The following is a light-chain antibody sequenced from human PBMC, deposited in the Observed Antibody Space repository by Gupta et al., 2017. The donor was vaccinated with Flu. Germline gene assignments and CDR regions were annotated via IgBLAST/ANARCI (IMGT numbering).Light chain of an antibody. J-gene: IGKJ2*01. CDR2: SAS. CDR1: QTIDSY. Sequence: SVGDRVIITCRASQTIDSYLIWYQQKPGKAPKLLIYSASSLQTGVPSRFIGSGSGTDFTLTISSLQPDDFATYYCQQSYSTPHTFGQGTKLEMK. V-gene: IGKV1-39*01. CDR3: QQSYSTPHT.